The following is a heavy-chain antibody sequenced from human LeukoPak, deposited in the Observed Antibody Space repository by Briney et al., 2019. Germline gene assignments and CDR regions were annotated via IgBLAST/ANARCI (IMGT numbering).Heavy chain of an antibody. D-gene: IGHD3-22*01. CDR2: VKQDGSEK. Sequence: PGGSLRLSCAASGFTFSSYWMSWVRQAPGKGLEWVANVKQDGSEKYYVDSVKGRFTISRDNAKNSLYLQMNSLRAEDTAVYYCARSDSNYYDSSGHDYWGQGTLVTVSS. J-gene: IGHJ4*02. V-gene: IGHV3-7*01. CDR3: ARSDSNYYDSSGHDY. CDR1: GFTFSSYW.